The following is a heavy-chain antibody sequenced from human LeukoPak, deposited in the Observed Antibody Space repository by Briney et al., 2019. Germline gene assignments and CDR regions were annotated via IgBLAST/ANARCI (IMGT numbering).Heavy chain of an antibody. CDR1: GFTVSSNY. Sequence: TGGSLRLSCAASGFTVSSNYMSWVRQAPGKGLEWVSVIYSGGSTYYADSVKGRFTISRDNSKNTLYLQMNSLRAEDTAVYYCARDDGYYEPYRMDVWGQGTTVTVSS. D-gene: IGHD3-22*01. J-gene: IGHJ6*02. CDR3: ARDDGYYEPYRMDV. V-gene: IGHV3-53*01. CDR2: IYSGGST.